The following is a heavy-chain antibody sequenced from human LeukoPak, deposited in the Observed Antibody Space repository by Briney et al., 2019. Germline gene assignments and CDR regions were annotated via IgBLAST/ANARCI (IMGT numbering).Heavy chain of an antibody. CDR1: GFTFSSYW. V-gene: IGHV3-74*01. D-gene: IGHD3-3*01. CDR2: INTDGSST. CDR3: ARGLTVYGVASSTSSDY. J-gene: IGHJ4*02. Sequence: GGSLRLSCAASGFTFSSYWMHWVRQAPGKGLVWVSRINTDGSSTSYADSVKGRFTISRDNAKNTLYLQMNSLRAEDTAVYYCARGLTVYGVASSTSSDYWGQGTLVTVSS.